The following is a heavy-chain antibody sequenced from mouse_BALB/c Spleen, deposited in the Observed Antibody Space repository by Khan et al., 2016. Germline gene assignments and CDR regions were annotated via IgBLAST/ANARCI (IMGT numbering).Heavy chain of an antibody. J-gene: IGHJ4*01. V-gene: IGHV1S136*01. CDR3: ARDYRYDWDVMDY. CDR1: GYPFTNYI. CDR2: INPHNDGI. Sequence: EVQLQESGPELVKPGASVKMSCKTSGYPFTNYILHWVKQKPGQGLEWIGYINPHNDGIKYNEKFKGKATLTSDKSSSTAYMDLRSLTSEDSAVYYCARDYRYDWDVMDYWGQGTSVTVSS. D-gene: IGHD2-14*01.